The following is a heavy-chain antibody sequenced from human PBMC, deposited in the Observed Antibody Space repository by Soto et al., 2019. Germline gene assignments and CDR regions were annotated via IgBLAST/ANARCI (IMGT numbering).Heavy chain of an antibody. CDR2: IRAYNGNT. CDR1: GYTFTSYG. CDR3: ARTWWGTTGWFDP. D-gene: IGHD1-7*01. V-gene: IGHV1-18*01. J-gene: IGHJ5*02. Sequence: ASVQVSCKASGYTFTSYGIRWVRQAPGQGLEWMGWIRAYNGNTNYAQKFQGRITMTTDTSKSTAYMELRGLRSDDRAVYYCARTWWGTTGWFDPWGQGTLVTVSS.